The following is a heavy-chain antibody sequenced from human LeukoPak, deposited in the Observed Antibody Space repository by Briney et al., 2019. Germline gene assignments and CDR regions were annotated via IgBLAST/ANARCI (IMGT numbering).Heavy chain of an antibody. Sequence: AAVRVSCMASVYTFTSSGTSWVRQAPGQGLGWMGWTSAYNGNTNYAQKLQGRVTMTTDTSTSTAYMELRSLRSDDTAVYYCARDRAAMVTAWFDPWGQGTLVTVSS. CDR1: VYTFTSSG. V-gene: IGHV1-18*01. CDR2: TSAYNGNT. D-gene: IGHD5-18*01. J-gene: IGHJ5*02. CDR3: ARDRAAMVTAWFDP.